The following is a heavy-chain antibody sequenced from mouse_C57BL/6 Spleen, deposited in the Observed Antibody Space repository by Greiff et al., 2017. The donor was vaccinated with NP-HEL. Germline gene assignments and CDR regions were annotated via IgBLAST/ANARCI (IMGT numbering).Heavy chain of an antibody. CDR2: INPYNGGT. D-gene: IGHD2-3*01. Sequence: VQLQQSGPVLVKPGASVKMSCKASGYTFTDYYMNWVKQSHGKSLEWIGVINPYNGGTSYNQKFKGKATLTVDKSSSTAYMELNSLTSEDSAVYYCATIYDGYYEAMDYWGQGTSVTVSS. CDR3: ATIYDGYYEAMDY. J-gene: IGHJ4*01. V-gene: IGHV1-19*01. CDR1: GYTFTDYY.